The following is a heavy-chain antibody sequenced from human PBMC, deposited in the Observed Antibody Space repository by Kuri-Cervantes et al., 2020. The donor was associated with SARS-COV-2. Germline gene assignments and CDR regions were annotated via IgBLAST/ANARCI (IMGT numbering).Heavy chain of an antibody. CDR3: ARGAIFGVVIAHFDY. V-gene: IGHV3-73*01. CDR2: IRSKTNTYAT. D-gene: IGHD3-3*01. Sequence: GGSLRLSWAASGFTFSGSDMHWVRQPYGKGLEWVGRIRSKTNTYATAYGASVKGRSTVSRDDSKNTAYLQMNSLRAEDTAVYYCARGAIFGVVIAHFDYWGQGTLVTVSS. J-gene: IGHJ4*02. CDR1: GFTFSGSD.